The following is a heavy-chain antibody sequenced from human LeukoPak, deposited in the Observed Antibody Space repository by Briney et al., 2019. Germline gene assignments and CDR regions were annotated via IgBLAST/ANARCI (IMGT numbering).Heavy chain of an antibody. J-gene: IGHJ4*02. V-gene: IGHV3-23*01. CDR2: ISASGGST. CDR3: AKAYHYYDSSGYYYFDY. D-gene: IGHD3-22*01. CDR1: GFTFSIYA. Sequence: PGGSLRLSCAASGFTFSIYAMSWVRQAPGKGLEWVSAISASGGSTYYADSVKGRFTISRDNSKNTLYLQMNSLRAEDTAVYYCAKAYHYYDSSGYYYFDYWGQGTLVTVSS.